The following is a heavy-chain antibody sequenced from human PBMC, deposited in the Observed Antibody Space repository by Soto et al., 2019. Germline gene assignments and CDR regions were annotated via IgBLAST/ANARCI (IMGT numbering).Heavy chain of an antibody. CDR3: ARDRCSSTSCYSRYDAFDI. CDR2: ISAYNGGT. CDR1: GYTFTSYG. J-gene: IGHJ3*02. V-gene: IGHV1-18*04. D-gene: IGHD2-2*01. Sequence: QVQLVQSGAEVKKPGASVKVSCKASGYTFTSYGISWVRQAPGQGLEWMGWISAYNGGTNYAQKFQGRVTMTRDTSISTAYMELSRLRSDDTAVYYCARDRCSSTSCYSRYDAFDIWGQGTMVTVSS.